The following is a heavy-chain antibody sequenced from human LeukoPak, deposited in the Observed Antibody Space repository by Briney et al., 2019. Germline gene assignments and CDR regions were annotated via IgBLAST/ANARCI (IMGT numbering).Heavy chain of an antibody. J-gene: IGHJ4*02. CDR1: GGSFSGYY. CDR2: INHSGST. CDR3: ARGRGVTPVGGYFDY. D-gene: IGHD3-10*01. Sequence: SETLSLNCAVYGGSFSGYYWSWIRQPPGKGLEWIGEINHSGSTNYNPSLKSRVTISVDTSKNQFSLKLSSVTAADTAVYYCARGRGVTPVGGYFDYWGQGTLVTVSS. V-gene: IGHV4-34*01.